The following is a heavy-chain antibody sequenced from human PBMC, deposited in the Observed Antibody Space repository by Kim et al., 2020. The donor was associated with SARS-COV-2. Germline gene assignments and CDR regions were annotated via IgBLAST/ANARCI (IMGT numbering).Heavy chain of an antibody. J-gene: IGHJ4*02. Sequence: TNYNPPLKSRVTISVDTSKNQFSLKLSSVTAADTAVYYCARDDGSGSYAYWGQGTLVTVSS. D-gene: IGHD3-10*01. CDR2: T. V-gene: IGHV4-59*01. CDR3: ARDDGSGSYAY.